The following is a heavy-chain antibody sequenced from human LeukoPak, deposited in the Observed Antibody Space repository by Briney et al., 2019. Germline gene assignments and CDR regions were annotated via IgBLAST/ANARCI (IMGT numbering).Heavy chain of an antibody. V-gene: IGHV4-34*01. CDR3: ARGSDTAMVDYYYYGMDV. Sequence: SETLSLTCAVYGGSFSGYYWSWIRQPPGKGLEWIGEINYSGSTNYNPSLKSRVTISVDTSKNQFSLKLSSVTAADTAVYYCARGSDTAMVDYYYYGMDVWGQGTTVTVSS. CDR1: GGSFSGYY. D-gene: IGHD5-18*01. CDR2: INYSGST. J-gene: IGHJ6*02.